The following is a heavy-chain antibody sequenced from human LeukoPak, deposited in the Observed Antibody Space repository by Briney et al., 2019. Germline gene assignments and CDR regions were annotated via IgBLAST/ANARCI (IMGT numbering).Heavy chain of an antibody. CDR2: IYYSGST. V-gene: IGHV4-61*08. Sequence: SETLSLTCTVSGGSISSGDYYWSWIRQPPGKGLEWIGYIYYSGSTNYNPSLKSRVTISVDTSKNQFSLKLSSVTAADTAVYYCARSIVGAPNWFDPWGQGTLVTVSS. D-gene: IGHD1-26*01. CDR1: GGSISSGDYY. J-gene: IGHJ5*02. CDR3: ARSIVGAPNWFDP.